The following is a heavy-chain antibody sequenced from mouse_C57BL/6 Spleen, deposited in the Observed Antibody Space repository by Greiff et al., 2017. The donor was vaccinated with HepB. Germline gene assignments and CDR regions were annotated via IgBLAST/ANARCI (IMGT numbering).Heavy chain of an antibody. D-gene: IGHD2-4*01. CDR2: ISYDGSN. J-gene: IGHJ4*01. CDR3: AREGDYVLYAMDY. CDR1: GYSITSGYY. V-gene: IGHV3-6*01. Sequence: EVKLQESGPGLVKPSQSLSLTCSVTGYSITSGYYWNWIRQFPGNKLEWMGYISYDGSNNYNPSLKNRISITRDTSKNQFFLKLNSVTTEDTATYYCAREGDYVLYAMDYWGQGTSVTVSS.